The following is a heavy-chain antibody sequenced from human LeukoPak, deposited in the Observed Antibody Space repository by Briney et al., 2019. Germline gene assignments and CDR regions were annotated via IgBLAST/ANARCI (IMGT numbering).Heavy chain of an antibody. CDR2: IYYSGST. CDR3: ARSGADTAMVHY. CDR1: GGSISSYY. J-gene: IGHJ4*02. V-gene: IGHV4-59*01. D-gene: IGHD5-18*01. Sequence: SETLFLTCTVSGGSISSYYWSWIRQPPGKGLEWIGYIYYSGSTNYNPSLKSRVTISVDTSKNQFSLKLSSVTAADTAVYYCARSGADTAMVHYWGQGTLVTVSS.